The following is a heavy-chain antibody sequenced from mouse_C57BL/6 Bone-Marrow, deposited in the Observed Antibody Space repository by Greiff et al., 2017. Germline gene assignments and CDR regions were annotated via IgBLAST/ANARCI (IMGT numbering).Heavy chain of an antibody. D-gene: IGHD1-1*01. V-gene: IGHV5-4*03. Sequence: EVKLVESGGGLVKPGGSLKLSCAASGFTFSSYAMSWVRQTPEKRLEWVATISDGGSYTYYPDNVKGRFTISSDNAKNNLYLQMSHLKSADTAMYYCASLLGYGSSYDAMDYWGQGTSVTVSS. CDR3: ASLLGYGSSYDAMDY. J-gene: IGHJ4*01. CDR2: ISDGGSYT. CDR1: GFTFSSYA.